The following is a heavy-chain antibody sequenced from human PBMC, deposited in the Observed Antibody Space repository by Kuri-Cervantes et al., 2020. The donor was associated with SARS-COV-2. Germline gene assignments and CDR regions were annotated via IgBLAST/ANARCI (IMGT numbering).Heavy chain of an antibody. CDR2: IKSKTDGGTT. Sequence: GGSLRLSCTASGLTFGDYAMSWVRQAPGKGLEWVGRIKSKTDGGTTDYAAPVKGRFTISRDDSKNTLYLQMNSLKTEDTAVYYCTTEGIVVVPAAPRYYYYMDVWGKGTTVTVSS. J-gene: IGHJ6*03. CDR1: GLTFGDYA. CDR3: TTEGIVVVPAAPRYYYYMDV. V-gene: IGHV3-15*01. D-gene: IGHD2-2*01.